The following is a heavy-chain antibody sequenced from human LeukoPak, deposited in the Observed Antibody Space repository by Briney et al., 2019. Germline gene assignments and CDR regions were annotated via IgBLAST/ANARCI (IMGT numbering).Heavy chain of an antibody. J-gene: IGHJ4*02. CDR1: GYTFTSYY. CDR3: AREGDYYDSSGAGPYYFDY. CDR2: ISAYNGNT. Sequence: ASVKVSCKASGYTFTSYYMHWVRQAPGQGLEWMGWISAYNGNTNYAQKLQGRVTMTTDTSTSTAYMELRSLRSDDTAVYYCAREGDYYDSSGAGPYYFDYWGQGTLVTVSS. V-gene: IGHV1-18*04. D-gene: IGHD3-22*01.